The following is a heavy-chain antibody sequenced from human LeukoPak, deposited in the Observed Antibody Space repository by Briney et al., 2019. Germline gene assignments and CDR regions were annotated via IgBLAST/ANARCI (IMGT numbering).Heavy chain of an antibody. V-gene: IGHV3-33*01. Sequence: PGGSLRLSCAASEFTFSSYGIHWVRPAHGKWREWVAAIWYDGSNEYYADSVKGRFTISRDNSQNTLYLQMNSLTAEDTAVYYCARESGGSFLDYWGQGTLVTVSS. CDR1: EFTFSSYG. J-gene: IGHJ4*02. CDR3: ARESGGSFLDY. D-gene: IGHD2-15*01. CDR2: IWYDGSNE.